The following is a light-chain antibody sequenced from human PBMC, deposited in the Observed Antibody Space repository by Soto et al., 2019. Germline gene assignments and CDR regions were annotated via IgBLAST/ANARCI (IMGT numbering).Light chain of an antibody. CDR2: DAS. Sequence: EIVMTQSPATLSLSPGERATLSCRASQSVSGYLAWYQQKPGQAPRLLIYDASTRDTGIPARFSGSGSGTEFTLTISSLQYEDFAVYFCQQYNNWPRTFGQGTKLEIK. CDR1: QSVSGY. CDR3: QQYNNWPRT. V-gene: IGKV3-15*01. J-gene: IGKJ2*01.